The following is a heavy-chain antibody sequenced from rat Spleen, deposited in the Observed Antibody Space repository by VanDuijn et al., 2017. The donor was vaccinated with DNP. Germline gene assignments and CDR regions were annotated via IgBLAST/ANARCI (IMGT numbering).Heavy chain of an antibody. CDR3: TKTWYSSFDY. J-gene: IGHJ2*01. Sequence: EVQLVESGGGLVQPGRSLKLSCAASGFTFSDYYMAWVRQAPTKGLEWVAYISYDGGSTYYGDSVKGRFTISRDNTKSTLYLQMNSLRPEDMATYYCTKTWYSSFDYWGQGIMVTVS. D-gene: IGHD1-8*01. CDR1: GFTFSDYY. V-gene: IGHV5-20*01. CDR2: ISYDGGST.